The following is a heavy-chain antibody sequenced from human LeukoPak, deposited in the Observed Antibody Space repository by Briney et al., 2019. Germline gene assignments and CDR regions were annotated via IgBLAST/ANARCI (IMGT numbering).Heavy chain of an antibody. D-gene: IGHD3-22*01. J-gene: IGHJ4*02. CDR1: GFXFSSYW. Sequence: PGGSLRLSCIASGFXFSSYWMHWVRQAPGKGLVWVSRINSDGSSTTYADSVKGRFTISRDNAQNTLYLQMNSLRAEDTAVYFCARGGSGYFRDGGQGTQVTVSS. V-gene: IGHV3-74*01. CDR2: INSDGSST. CDR3: ARGGSGYFRD.